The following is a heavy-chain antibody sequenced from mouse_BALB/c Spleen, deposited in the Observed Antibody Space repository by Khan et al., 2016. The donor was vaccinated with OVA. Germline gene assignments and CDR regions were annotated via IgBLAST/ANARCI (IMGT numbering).Heavy chain of an antibody. V-gene: IGHV5-6*01. CDR3: ASHLTGSFAY. Sequence: EVELVESWGDLVKPGGSLKLSCAASGFTFRSFSMSWVCPNPHQRLGWVATTSSGGGYTYYPDSVKGRFTISRDNARNTLYLQMSSLKSEDTAMYYCASHLTGSFAYWGQGTLVTVSA. D-gene: IGHD4-1*01. J-gene: IGHJ3*01. CDR1: GFTFRSFS. CDR2: TSSGGGYT.